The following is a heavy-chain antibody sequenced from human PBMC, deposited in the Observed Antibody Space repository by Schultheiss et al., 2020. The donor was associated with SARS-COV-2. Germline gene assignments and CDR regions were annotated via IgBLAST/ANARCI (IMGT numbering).Heavy chain of an antibody. Sequence: GGSLRLSCAASGFTFSSYAMHWVRQATGKGLEWVSAIGTAGDTYYQGSVKGRFTISRDNSKNTLYLQMNSLRAEDTAVYYCARDLMSSSWYETYYGMDVWGQGTTVTVSS. CDR1: GFTFSSYA. J-gene: IGHJ6*02. CDR3: ARDLMSSSWYETYYGMDV. D-gene: IGHD6-13*01. V-gene: IGHV3-13*04. CDR2: IGTAGDT.